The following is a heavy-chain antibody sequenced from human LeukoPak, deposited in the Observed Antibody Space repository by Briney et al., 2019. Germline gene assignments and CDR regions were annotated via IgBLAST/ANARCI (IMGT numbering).Heavy chain of an antibody. CDR1: GYTFASYA. Sequence: ASVKVSCKASGYTFASYALHWVRQAPGQRLEWMGWINAGNDNKKYSQKFQGRVTITRDTSASTAYMELSSLRSEDTAVYYCARERITMVRGVIDGMDVWGKGTTVTVSS. J-gene: IGHJ6*04. CDR2: INAGNDNK. V-gene: IGHV1-3*01. CDR3: ARERITMVRGVIDGMDV. D-gene: IGHD3-10*01.